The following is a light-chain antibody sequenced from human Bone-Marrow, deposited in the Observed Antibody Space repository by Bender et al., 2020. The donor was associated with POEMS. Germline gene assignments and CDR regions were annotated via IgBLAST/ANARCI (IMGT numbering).Light chain of an antibody. CDR3: QSADSSGTTVL. V-gene: IGLV3-25*03. CDR1: ALSKQY. Sequence: SSELTQSPSVSVSPGQTARITCSGEALSKQYSYWYQKKPGQAPALVIFKDTERPSGIPERFSGSSSGTTVTLTIRGVPAEDEADYYCQSADSSGTTVLFGGGTKLSVL. J-gene: IGLJ2*01. CDR2: KDT.